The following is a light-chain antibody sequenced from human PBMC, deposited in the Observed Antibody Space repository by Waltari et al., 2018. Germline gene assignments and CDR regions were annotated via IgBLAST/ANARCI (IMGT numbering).Light chain of an antibody. CDR2: GAS. CDR3: QHHFRLPAT. Sequence: IMLTQSPATLSLSPGESATLSCRASQSISRYLAWYQQKPGQAPRLLIYGASTRATGIPDSFSGSGSGTDFSLTISGLEPEDSAVYYCQHHFRLPATFGQGTKVEIK. V-gene: IGKV3-20*01. J-gene: IGKJ1*01. CDR1: QSISRY.